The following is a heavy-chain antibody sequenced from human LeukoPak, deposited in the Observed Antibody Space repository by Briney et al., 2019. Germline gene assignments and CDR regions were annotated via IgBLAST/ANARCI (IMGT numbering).Heavy chain of an antibody. CDR3: ARDGIAAAGTRNWFDP. CDR2: INPNSGGT. Sequence: ASVKVSCKASGYTFTGYYMHWVRQAPGQGLEWMEWINPNSGGTNYAQKFQGRVTMTRDTSISTAYMELSRLRSDDTAVYYCARDGIAAAGTRNWFDPWGQGTLVTVSS. D-gene: IGHD6-13*01. J-gene: IGHJ5*02. CDR1: GYTFTGYY. V-gene: IGHV1-2*02.